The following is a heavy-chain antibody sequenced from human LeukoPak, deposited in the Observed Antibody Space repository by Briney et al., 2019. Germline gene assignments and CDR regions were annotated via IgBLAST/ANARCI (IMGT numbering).Heavy chain of an antibody. CDR2: INPNSGGT. J-gene: IGHJ5*02. CDR1: GYTFTGYY. V-gene: IGHV1-2*02. CDR3: ARDPFIVVVPVAIGWFDP. Sequence: VASVKVSCKASGYTFTGYYMHWVRQAPGQGLEWMGWINPNSGGTNYAQKFQGRVTMTRDTSISTAYMELSRLRSDDTAVYYCARDPFIVVVPVAIGWFDPWGQGTLVTVSS. D-gene: IGHD2-15*01.